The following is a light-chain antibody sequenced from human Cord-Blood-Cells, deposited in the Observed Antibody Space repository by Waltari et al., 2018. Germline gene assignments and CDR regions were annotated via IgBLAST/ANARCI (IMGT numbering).Light chain of an antibody. CDR3: QQYYSTPPT. Sequence: DIVMTQSPDSLAVSLGERATINCESSQSVLYSSNNKNYLAWYQQKPGQPPKLLIYWASTRESGVPDRFSGSGSGTDFTLTISSLQAEDVAVYYCQQYYSTPPTFGQGP. CDR1: QSVLYSSNNKNY. CDR2: WAS. V-gene: IGKV4-1*01. J-gene: IGKJ1*01.